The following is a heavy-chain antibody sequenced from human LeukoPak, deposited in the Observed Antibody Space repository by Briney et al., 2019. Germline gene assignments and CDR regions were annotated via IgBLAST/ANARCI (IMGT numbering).Heavy chain of an antibody. V-gene: IGHV1-18*01. CDR1: GCTFSTFG. D-gene: IGHD7-27*01. J-gene: IGHJ5*02. Sequence: ASVKVSCKPSGCTFSTFGVAWVRQAPGQGLEWMGWISAYNGDTHYAQNVQGRVTLTTDTSTTTAYMEVTSLTSDDTAVYYCARSGDGNWFDPWGQGTLVTVSS. CDR2: ISAYNGDT. CDR3: ARSGDGNWFDP.